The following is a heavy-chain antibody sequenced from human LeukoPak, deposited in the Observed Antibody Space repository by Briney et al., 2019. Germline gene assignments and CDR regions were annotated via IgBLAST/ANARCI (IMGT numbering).Heavy chain of an antibody. J-gene: IGHJ4*02. CDR3: ARESSSGYFEY. D-gene: IGHD3-22*01. V-gene: IGHV3-33*01. Sequence: GGSLRLSCAASGFTFSSYGMHWVRQAPGKGLEWVAVIWYDGSNKYYADSVKGRFTISRDNSKNTLYLQMNSLRAEDTAVYYCARESSSGYFEYWGQGTLVTVSS. CDR2: IWYDGSNK. CDR1: GFTFSSYG.